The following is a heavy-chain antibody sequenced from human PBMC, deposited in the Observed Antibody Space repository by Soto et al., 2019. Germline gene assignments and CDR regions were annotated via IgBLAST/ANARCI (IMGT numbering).Heavy chain of an antibody. CDR3: ARRGAFTFGGVIVL. CDR2: INPNSGGT. J-gene: IGHJ4*02. V-gene: IGHV1-2*02. D-gene: IGHD3-16*02. CDR1: GYTFTGYY. Sequence: ASVKVSCKASGYTFTGYYMHWVRQAPGQGLEWMGWINPNSGGTNYAQKFQGRVTMTRDTSISTAYMELSRLRSDDTAVYYCARRGAFTFGGVIVLWGQGALVTVSS.